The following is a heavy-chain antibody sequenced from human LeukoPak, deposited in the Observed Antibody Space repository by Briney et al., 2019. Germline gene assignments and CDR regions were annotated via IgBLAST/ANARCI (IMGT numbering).Heavy chain of an antibody. CDR2: INSDGSST. Sequence: GGSLRLSCAASGFTFSSYWTHWVRQAPGKGLVWVSRINSDGSSTSYADSVKGRFTISRDNAKNTLYLRMNSLRAEDTAVYYCARGYSYGYVVNAFDIWGQGTMVTVSS. D-gene: IGHD5-18*01. J-gene: IGHJ3*02. CDR1: GFTFSSYW. CDR3: ARGYSYGYVVNAFDI. V-gene: IGHV3-74*01.